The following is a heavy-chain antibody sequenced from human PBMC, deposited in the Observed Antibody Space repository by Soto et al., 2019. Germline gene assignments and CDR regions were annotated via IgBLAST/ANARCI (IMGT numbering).Heavy chain of an antibody. V-gene: IGHV4-31*03. J-gene: IGHJ3*02. CDR1: GGSISSGGYY. Sequence: QVQLQESGPGLVKPSQTLSLTCTVSGGSISSGGYYWSWIRQHPGKGLEWIGYIYYSGSTYYNPSLKSRVTISVDTSKNQFSLKLSSVTAADTAVYYCARDQRAPKVVPAAGVLFGAFDIWGQGTMVTVSS. D-gene: IGHD2-2*01. CDR3: ARDQRAPKVVPAAGVLFGAFDI. CDR2: IYYSGST.